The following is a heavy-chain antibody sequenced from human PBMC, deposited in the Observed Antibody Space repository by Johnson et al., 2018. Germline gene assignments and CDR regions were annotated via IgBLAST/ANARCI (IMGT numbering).Heavy chain of an antibody. J-gene: IGHJ3*02. CDR3: ARYVYANAFDI. D-gene: IGHD5/OR15-5a*01. V-gene: IGHV1-8*01. CDR2: MNPTSGNT. CDR1: GYTFTSYD. Sequence: QVQLVQSGAEVKKPRASVKVSCKASGYTFTSYDINWVRQATGQGLEWMGWMNPTSGNTGSAQKFQGRVTMTSNTSISTAYMERSGLRSEDSAVYYCARYVYANAFDIWGQGTMVTVSS.